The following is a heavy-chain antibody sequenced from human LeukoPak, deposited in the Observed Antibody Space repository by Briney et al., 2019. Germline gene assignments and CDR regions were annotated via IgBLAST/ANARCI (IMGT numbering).Heavy chain of an antibody. CDR3: ARLNSSGWYVDY. CDR1: GGSISSYY. CDR2: IYYSGST. V-gene: IGHV4-39*01. D-gene: IGHD6-19*01. J-gene: IGHJ4*02. Sequence: SETLSLTCTVSGGSISSYYWGWIRQPPGKGLEWIGSIYYSGSTYYNPSLKSRVTISVDTSKNQFSLKLSSVTAADTAVYYCARLNSSGWYVDYWGQGTLVTVSS.